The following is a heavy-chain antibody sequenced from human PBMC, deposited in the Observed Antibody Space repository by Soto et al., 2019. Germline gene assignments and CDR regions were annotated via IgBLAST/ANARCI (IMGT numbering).Heavy chain of an antibody. D-gene: IGHD3-22*01. CDR1: GGSISSGDYY. CDR2: IYYSGTS. Sequence: SETLSLTCTVSGGSISSGDYYWSWIRQPPGKGLEWIGYIYYSGTSYNNPSLKSRLTISVDTSKNQFSLKLSSVTAADTAVYYCATLNYYDREFDYWGRGTLVTVSS. CDR3: ATLNYYDREFDY. J-gene: IGHJ4*02. V-gene: IGHV4-30-4*01.